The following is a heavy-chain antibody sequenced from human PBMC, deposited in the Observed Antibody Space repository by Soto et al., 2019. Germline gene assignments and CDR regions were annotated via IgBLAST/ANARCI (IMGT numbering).Heavy chain of an antibody. V-gene: IGHV1-46*01. CDR1: GYTFTSYY. Sequence: GASVKVSCKAPGYTFTSYYMHWVRQAPGQGLEWMGIINPSGGSTSYAQKFQGRVTMTRDTSTSTVYMELSSLRSEDTAVYYCARWGPGSSTSVDPGIAAAVVLVYFDYWGQGTLVTVSS. D-gene: IGHD6-13*01. CDR3: ARWGPGSSTSVDPGIAAAVVLVYFDY. CDR2: INPSGGST. J-gene: IGHJ4*02.